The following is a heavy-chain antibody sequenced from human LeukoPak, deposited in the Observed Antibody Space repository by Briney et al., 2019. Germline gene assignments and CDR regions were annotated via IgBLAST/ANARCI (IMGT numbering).Heavy chain of an antibody. Sequence: SETLSLTCTVSGGSISSYYWSWIRQPPGKGLEWIGYIYYSGSTNYNPSLKSRVTISVDTSKNQFSLKLSSVTAADTAVYYCARSTLYYDTLTGYSPGGIDYWGQGTLVTVSS. CDR1: GGSISSYY. D-gene: IGHD3-9*01. CDR2: IYYSGST. V-gene: IGHV4-59*01. CDR3: ARSTLYYDTLTGYSPGGIDY. J-gene: IGHJ4*02.